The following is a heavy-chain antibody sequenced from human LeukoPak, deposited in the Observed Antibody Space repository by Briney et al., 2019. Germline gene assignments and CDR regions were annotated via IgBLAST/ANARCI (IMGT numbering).Heavy chain of an antibody. D-gene: IGHD5-24*01. Sequence: GGSLRLSCAASGFMFSSNWMSWVRLAPGKGLEWVANIKEDGTETYYVDSVKGRFTISRDNAKNSLYLQMNSLRVEDTAVYYCAKEGRSLQTYWGRGTLVTVSS. CDR1: GFMFSSNW. J-gene: IGHJ4*02. V-gene: IGHV3-7*03. CDR2: IKEDGTET. CDR3: AKEGRSLQTY.